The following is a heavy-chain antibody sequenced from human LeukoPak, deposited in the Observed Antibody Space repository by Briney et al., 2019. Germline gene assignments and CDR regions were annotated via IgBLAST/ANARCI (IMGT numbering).Heavy chain of an antibody. CDR2: ISWNSGSI. CDR1: GFTFDDYA. CDR3: ARVRKSVRGVITTLFDY. D-gene: IGHD3-10*01. Sequence: QSGGSLRLSCAASGFTFDDYAMHWVRQAPGKGLEWVSGISWNSGSIGYADSVKGRFTISRDNAKNSLYLQMNSLRAEDTAVYYCARVRKSVRGVITTLFDYWGQGTLVTASS. J-gene: IGHJ4*02. V-gene: IGHV3-9*01.